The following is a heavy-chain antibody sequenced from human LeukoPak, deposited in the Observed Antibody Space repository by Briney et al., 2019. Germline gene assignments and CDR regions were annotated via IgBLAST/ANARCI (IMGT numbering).Heavy chain of an antibody. J-gene: IGHJ6*02. V-gene: IGHV4-59*01. CDR3: ARDDLSRAYGMDV. D-gene: IGHD3/OR15-3a*01. CDR1: GGSITSYY. Sequence: PSETLPLTCTVSGGSITSYYWSWIRQPPGKGPEWIGYIYYSGSTNYNPSLKSRVTISVDTSKNQFSLKLSSVTATDTAVYYCARDDLSRAYGMDVWGQGTTVTVSS. CDR2: IYYSGST.